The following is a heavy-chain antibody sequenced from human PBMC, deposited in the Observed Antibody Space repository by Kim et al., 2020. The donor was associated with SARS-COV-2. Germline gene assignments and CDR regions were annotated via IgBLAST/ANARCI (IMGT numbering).Heavy chain of an antibody. V-gene: IGHV4-30-4*01. CDR2: IYYSGST. CDR3: ARVGLRWLQVDVDY. D-gene: IGHD5-12*01. CDR1: GGSISSGDYY. Sequence: SETLSLTCTVSGGSISSGDYYWSWIRQPPGMGLEWIGYIYYSGSTYYNPSLKSRVTISVDTSKNQFSLKLSSVTAADTAVYYCARVGLRWLQVDVDYWGQGTLVTVSS. J-gene: IGHJ4*02.